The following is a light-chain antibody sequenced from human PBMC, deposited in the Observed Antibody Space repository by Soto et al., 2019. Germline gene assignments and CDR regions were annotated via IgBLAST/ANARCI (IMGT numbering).Light chain of an antibody. J-gene: IGKJ1*01. Sequence: EIVLTQSPATLSLSPGERATLSCRASQSVSSYLAWYQQKPGQAPRLLIYDASNRATGIPSRFSVSGSGTDFTLTISSLEPEDFAVYYCQQRSNWPTFGQGTKVEIK. CDR1: QSVSSY. CDR2: DAS. V-gene: IGKV3-11*01. CDR3: QQRSNWPT.